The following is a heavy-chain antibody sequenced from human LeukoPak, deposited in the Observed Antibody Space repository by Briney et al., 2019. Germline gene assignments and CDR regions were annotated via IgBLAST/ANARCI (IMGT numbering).Heavy chain of an antibody. CDR1: GYTFTSYG. CDR2: ISAYNGNT. Sequence: GASVKVSCKASGYTFTSYGISWVRQAPGQGLEWMGWISAYNGNTNYAQKLQGRVTMTTDTSTSTAYMELRSLRSDDTAVYYCASGTPTNWADHFDYWGQGTLVTVSS. CDR3: ASGTPTNWADHFDY. J-gene: IGHJ4*02. D-gene: IGHD7-27*01. V-gene: IGHV1-18*01.